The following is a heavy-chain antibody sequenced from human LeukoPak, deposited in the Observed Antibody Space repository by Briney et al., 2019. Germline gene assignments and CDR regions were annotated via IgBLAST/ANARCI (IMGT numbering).Heavy chain of an antibody. Sequence: SETLSLTCAVCGGSFSGYYWSWARQPPGKGLEWIGEINESGSTNYNPSLKSRVTISVDSSKNHFSLKLRRATAPDTAVYYCAAGCSSTTCYWYYYTDVWGKGTTVTVSS. CDR1: GGSFSGYY. V-gene: IGHV4-34*01. D-gene: IGHD2-2*01. CDR2: INESGST. CDR3: AAGCSSTTCYWYYYTDV. J-gene: IGHJ6*03.